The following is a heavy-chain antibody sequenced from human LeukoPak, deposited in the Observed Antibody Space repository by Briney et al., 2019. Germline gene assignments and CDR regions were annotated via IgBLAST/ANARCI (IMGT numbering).Heavy chain of an antibody. Sequence: GGSLRLSCAASGFIFCDFAMDWVRQAPGKGLEWVSSISSRSTYIYYADSVKGRFTISRDNAKNSLYLQINSLRADDTAVYYCAREGYYYGMDVWGQGTTVTVSS. CDR1: GFIFCDFA. V-gene: IGHV3-21*01. CDR2: ISSRSTYI. CDR3: AREGYYYGMDV. J-gene: IGHJ6*02.